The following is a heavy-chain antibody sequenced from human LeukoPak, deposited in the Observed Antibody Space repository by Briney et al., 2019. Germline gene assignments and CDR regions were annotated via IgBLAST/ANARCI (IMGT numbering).Heavy chain of an antibody. Sequence: GEALKISCKGSGYCFTNYWIGWVRQVPGKGLEWMGMIYPGDSDTRYSPSFQGQVTISADKSISTAYLQWSSLKASDTAMYYCARRIRYYYGMDVWGTGTTVTVSS. CDR2: IYPGDSDT. V-gene: IGHV5-51*01. CDR3: ARRIRYYYGMDV. J-gene: IGHJ6*04. CDR1: GYCFTNYW.